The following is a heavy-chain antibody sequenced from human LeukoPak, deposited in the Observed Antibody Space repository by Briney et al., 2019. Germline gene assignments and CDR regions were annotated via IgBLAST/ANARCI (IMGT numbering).Heavy chain of an antibody. V-gene: IGHV3-23*01. CDR3: AKGTLGSCSGVTCYEFDY. CDR1: GYSISSGYY. Sequence: GTLSLTCTVSGYSISSGYYWGWVRQAPGKRLEWVSSIIGSGRDTYYADSVKGRITISRDNSKNTVYLQMNSLRAEDTALYYCAKGTLGSCSGVTCYEFDYWGQGTLVTVSS. CDR2: IIGSGRDT. J-gene: IGHJ4*02. D-gene: IGHD2-8*02.